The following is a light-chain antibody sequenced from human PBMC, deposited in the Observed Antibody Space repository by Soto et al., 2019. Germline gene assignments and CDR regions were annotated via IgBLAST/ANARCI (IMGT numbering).Light chain of an antibody. Sequence: DIVMTQSPGSLAVSLGERATINCKSSQTVLYSSNNKNYLAWYQQKPGQPPKLLIYWASTRESGVPDCFSGSGSGTDFTLTINNLQAEDVAVYYCHQYYLTPYTFGQGTKLELK. J-gene: IGKJ2*01. CDR1: QTVLYSSNNKNY. V-gene: IGKV4-1*01. CDR3: HQYYLTPYT. CDR2: WAS.